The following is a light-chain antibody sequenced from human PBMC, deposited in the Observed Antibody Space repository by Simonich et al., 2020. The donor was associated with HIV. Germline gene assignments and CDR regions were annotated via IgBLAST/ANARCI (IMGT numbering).Light chain of an antibody. CDR1: QSVSSN. V-gene: IGKV3-15*01. Sequence: EIVMTQSPATLSVSPGERATLSCRANQSVSSNLAWYQQKPGQAPRLLIYGASTRATGIPARFSGSGSGTEFTLTISSMQSEDFAVYCCQQYNNWLTFGGGTKVEIK. CDR2: GAS. J-gene: IGKJ4*01. CDR3: QQYNNWLT.